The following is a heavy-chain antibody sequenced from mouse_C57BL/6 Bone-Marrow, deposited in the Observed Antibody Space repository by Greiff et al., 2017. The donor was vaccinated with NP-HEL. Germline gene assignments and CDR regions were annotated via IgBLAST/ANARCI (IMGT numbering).Heavy chain of an antibody. CDR1: GYAFSSSW. J-gene: IGHJ3*01. D-gene: IGHD2-10*02. CDR2: IYPGDGDT. CDR3: ANRGYGNSTSGFAD. V-gene: IGHV1-82*01. Sequence: QVQLQQSGPELVKPGASVKISCKASGYAFSSSWMHWVKQRPGKGLEWIGRIYPGDGDTNYTGKFKGKATLTADKSSSTAYMQLSSLTSEDSAVYFCANRGYGNSTSGFADWGKGTLVTVSA.